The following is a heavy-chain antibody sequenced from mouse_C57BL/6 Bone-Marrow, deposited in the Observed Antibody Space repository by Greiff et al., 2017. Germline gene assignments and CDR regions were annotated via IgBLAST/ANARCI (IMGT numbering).Heavy chain of an antibody. CDR3: AREGRLYYDYDGGFAY. CDR2: SYPSDSET. V-gene: IGHV1-61*01. CDR1: GYTFTSYW. J-gene: IGHJ3*01. D-gene: IGHD2-4*01. Sequence: QVQLQQPGAELVRPGSSVKLSCKASGYTFTSYWMDWVKQRPGQGLEWIGNSYPSDSETHYNQKFKDKATLTVDKSSSTAYMQLSSLTSEDSAVYYCAREGRLYYDYDGGFAYWGQGTLVTVSA.